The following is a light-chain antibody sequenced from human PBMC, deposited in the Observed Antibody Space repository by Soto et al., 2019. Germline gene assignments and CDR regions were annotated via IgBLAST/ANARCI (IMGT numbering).Light chain of an antibody. CDR2: GAS. V-gene: IGKV3-20*01. Sequence: DIVLTQSPGTLSLSPGERATLSCRASQSVSSNSLAWYQQKPGQAPRLLIYGASSRATGIPDRFSGSGSGTDFTLTISRLEPEDFAVYYCQQYGSSSGYTFGQGTKLEIK. J-gene: IGKJ2*01. CDR1: QSVSSNS. CDR3: QQYGSSSGYT.